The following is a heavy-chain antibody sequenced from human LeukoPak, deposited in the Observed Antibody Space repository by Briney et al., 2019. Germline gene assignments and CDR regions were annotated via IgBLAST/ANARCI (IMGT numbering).Heavy chain of an antibody. CDR1: GFTVSLYY. V-gene: IGHV3-53*01. CDR2: IYSGGPT. D-gene: IGHD3-10*01. Sequence: GGSLRLSCAASGFTVSLYYMTWVRQAPGKGLEWVSVIYSGGPTYYADSVKGRFTISRDNAKNSLYLQMNSLRADDTAMYYCARDLHGESCTTPNCSWGQGTLVTVSS. CDR3: ARDLHGESCTTPNCS. J-gene: IGHJ4*02.